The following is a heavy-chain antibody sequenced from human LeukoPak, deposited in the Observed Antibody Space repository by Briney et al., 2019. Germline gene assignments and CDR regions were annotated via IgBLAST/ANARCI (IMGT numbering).Heavy chain of an antibody. CDR1: GFTFSSYA. V-gene: IGHV3-23*01. Sequence: GGSLRLSCAASGFTFSSYAMSWVRQAPGKGLEWVSAISGSGGSTYYADSVKGRFTISRDNSKNTLYLKMNSLRAEATAVYYCAKDGPSLLTGTYYFDYWGQGNLVTVSS. D-gene: IGHD1-7*01. CDR3: AKDGPSLLTGTYYFDY. CDR2: ISGSGGST. J-gene: IGHJ4*02.